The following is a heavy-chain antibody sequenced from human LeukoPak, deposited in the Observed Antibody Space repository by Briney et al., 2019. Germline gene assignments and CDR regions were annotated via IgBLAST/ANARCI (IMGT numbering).Heavy chain of an antibody. V-gene: IGHV5-51*01. J-gene: IGHJ4*02. CDR3: ARGESSGYYSFDY. CDR1: GYSFTNYW. CDR2: VYPGDSDT. Sequence: GESLKISCKGSGYSFTNYWIAWVRQMPGKGLQWMGFVYPGDSDTRYSPSFQGQVTISADKSISTAYLQWSSLKASDTAMYYCARGESSGYYSFDYWGQGTLVTVSS. D-gene: IGHD3-22*01.